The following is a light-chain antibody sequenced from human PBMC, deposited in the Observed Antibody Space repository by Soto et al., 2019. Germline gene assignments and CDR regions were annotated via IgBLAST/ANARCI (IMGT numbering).Light chain of an antibody. Sequence: YAVTQPGSVCGSPGQAITISCNGTSSDVGAYTSVSWYQQHPGKAPKLIIYEVSNRPPGVSTRFSGSKSASTASLTISGLQAEDEAHYFCSSYTSDNSDHVFATGTNVTVL. J-gene: IGLJ1*01. V-gene: IGLV2-14*01. CDR2: EVS. CDR3: SSYTSDNSDHV. CDR1: SSDVGAYTS.